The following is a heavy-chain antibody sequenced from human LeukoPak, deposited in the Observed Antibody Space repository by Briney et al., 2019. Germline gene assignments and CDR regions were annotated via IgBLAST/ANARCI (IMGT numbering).Heavy chain of an antibody. V-gene: IGHV4-39*01. CDR2: IYYSGST. CDR1: GGSISSSSYY. Sequence: SETLSLTCTVSGGSISSSSYYWGWIRQPPGKGLEWIGGIYYSGSTYYNPSLKSRVTISVDMSKNQFSLKLSSVTAADTAVYYCARQPRVGARERGLDYWGQGTLVTVSS. J-gene: IGHJ4*02. D-gene: IGHD1-26*01. CDR3: ARQPRVGARERGLDY.